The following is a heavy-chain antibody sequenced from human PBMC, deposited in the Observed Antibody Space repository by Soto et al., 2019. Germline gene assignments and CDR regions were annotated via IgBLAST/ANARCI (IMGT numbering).Heavy chain of an antibody. CDR2: IYHSGST. V-gene: IGHV4-4*02. CDR3: ARKDYGDDRWFDP. J-gene: IGHJ5*02. Sequence: QVQLQESGPGLVRPSGTLSLTCAVSGGSISSSSWWSWVRQPPGKGLEWIGEIYHSGSTNYNPSRKRPVTLSVDKSKNQFALKLNSVTAADTAVYYCARKDYGDDRWFDPWGQGTLVTVSS. D-gene: IGHD4-17*01. CDR1: GGSISSSSW.